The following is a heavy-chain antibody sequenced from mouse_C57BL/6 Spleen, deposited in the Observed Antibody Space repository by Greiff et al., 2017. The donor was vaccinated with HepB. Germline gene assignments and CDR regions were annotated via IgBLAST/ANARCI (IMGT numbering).Heavy chain of an antibody. J-gene: IGHJ4*01. CDR1: GFTFTDYY. D-gene: IGHD2-1*01. CDR2: IRNKANGYTT. CDR3: GRYHGNYDYAMDY. V-gene: IGHV7-3*01. Sequence: EVKLMESGGGLVQPGGSLSLSCAASGFTFTDYYMSWVRQPPGKALEWLGFIRNKANGYTTEYSASVKGRFTISRDNSQSILYLQMNAMRAEDSANYYCGRYHGNYDYAMDYWGQGTSVTVSS.